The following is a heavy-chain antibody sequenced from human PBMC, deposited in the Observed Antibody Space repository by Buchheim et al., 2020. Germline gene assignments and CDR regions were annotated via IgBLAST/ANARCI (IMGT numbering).Heavy chain of an antibody. Sequence: QVQLQESGPGLVKPSQTLSLICTVSGGSISSGGHYWSWIRQHPGKGLEWIGYFYYSGSTSYNPSLQSRTTISVDTSKNQFFLKLSSVTAADTAVYYCARHTGGYSYGYGFDPWGQGTL. CDR1: GGSISSGGHY. D-gene: IGHD5-18*01. CDR2: FYYSGST. V-gene: IGHV4-31*03. J-gene: IGHJ5*02. CDR3: ARHTGGYSYGYGFDP.